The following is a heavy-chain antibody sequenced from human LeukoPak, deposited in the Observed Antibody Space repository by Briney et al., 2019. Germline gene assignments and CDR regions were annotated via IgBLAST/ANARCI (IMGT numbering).Heavy chain of an antibody. CDR3: ARDNAYCGGDCYSVSEYFQH. D-gene: IGHD2-21*02. J-gene: IGHJ1*01. Sequence: GASVKVSCKASGYTFTSYGISWVRQAPGQGLEWMGWISAYNGNTNYAQKLQGRVTMTTDTSTSTAYMELRSLRSDDTAVYYCARDNAYCGGDCYSVSEYFQHWGQGTLVTVSS. CDR2: ISAYNGNT. CDR1: GYTFTSYG. V-gene: IGHV1-18*01.